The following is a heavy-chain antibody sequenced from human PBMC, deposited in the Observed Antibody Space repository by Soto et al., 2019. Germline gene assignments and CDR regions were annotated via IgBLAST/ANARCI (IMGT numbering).Heavy chain of an antibody. CDR2: IYYNGNT. CDR1: CGSISNHY. Sequence: SETLSVTCTVSCGSISNHYWSWIRQPPGKGLEWIGYIYYNGNTNYNPPLKSRVTMSVDTSKNQISLKLSSVTAADTAVYYCTRANWYSEYWGQGTLVTVSS. V-gene: IGHV4-59*11. D-gene: IGHD7-27*01. J-gene: IGHJ4*02. CDR3: TRANWYSEY.